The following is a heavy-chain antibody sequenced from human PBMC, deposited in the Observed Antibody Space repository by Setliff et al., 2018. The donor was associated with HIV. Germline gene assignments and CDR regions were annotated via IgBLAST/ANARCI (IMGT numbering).Heavy chain of an antibody. V-gene: IGHV1-58*01. CDR1: RFTFTSAA. CDR3: AVDLGDYYYDTTDYYYGGGLGY. Sequence: ASVKVSCKASRFTFTSAAVQWVRQARGQRPEWIGWIAVGSGNTKYAQRFQERVTITRDMSTRTAYMELSSLRSEDTAVYYCAVDLGDYYYDTTDYYYGGGLGYWGQGTLVTVSS. J-gene: IGHJ4*02. D-gene: IGHD3-22*01. CDR2: IAVGSGNT.